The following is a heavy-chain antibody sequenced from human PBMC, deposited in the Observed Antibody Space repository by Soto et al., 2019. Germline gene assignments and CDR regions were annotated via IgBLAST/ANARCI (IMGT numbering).Heavy chain of an antibody. CDR2: ISWNSGSI. CDR3: AKDLNIRYTTGGAFDV. V-gene: IGHV3-9*01. Sequence: EVPLVESGGGLVQPGRSLRLSCAASGFSFDDYAMHWVRQAPGKGLEWVSGISWNSGSIGYADSVKGRFTISRDHATASLDLQMNSLGAEDTAWYCCAKDLNIRYTTGGAFDVGGQGTMVTVSS. CDR1: GFSFDDYA. D-gene: IGHD3-16*01. J-gene: IGHJ3*01.